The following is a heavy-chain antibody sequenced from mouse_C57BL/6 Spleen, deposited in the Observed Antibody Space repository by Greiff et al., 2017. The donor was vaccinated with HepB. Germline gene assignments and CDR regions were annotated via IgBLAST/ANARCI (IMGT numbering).Heavy chain of an antibody. CDR1: GYTFTSYT. CDR2: INPSSGYT. D-gene: IGHD1-1*01. Sequence: VMLVESGAELARPGASVKMSCKASGYTFTSYTMHWVKQRPGQGLEWIGYINPSSGYTKYNQKFKDKATLTADKSSSTAYMQLSSLTSEDSAVYYCARSHGSSSYAMDYWGQGTSVTVSS. J-gene: IGHJ4*01. V-gene: IGHV1-4*01. CDR3: ARSHGSSSYAMDY.